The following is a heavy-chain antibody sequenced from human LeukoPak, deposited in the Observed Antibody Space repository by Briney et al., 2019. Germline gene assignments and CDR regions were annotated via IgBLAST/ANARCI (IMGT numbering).Heavy chain of an antibody. CDR2: MIPIFGTA. Sequence: ASVKVSCKASGGTFSSYAISWVRQAPGQGLEWMGGMIPIFGTANYAQKFQGRVTITADKSTSTAYMELSSLRSEDTAVYYCARVSGYDYVSNYYYMDVWGKGTTVTVSS. V-gene: IGHV1-69*06. CDR3: ARVSGYDYVSNYYYMDV. CDR1: GGTFSSYA. D-gene: IGHD5-12*01. J-gene: IGHJ6*03.